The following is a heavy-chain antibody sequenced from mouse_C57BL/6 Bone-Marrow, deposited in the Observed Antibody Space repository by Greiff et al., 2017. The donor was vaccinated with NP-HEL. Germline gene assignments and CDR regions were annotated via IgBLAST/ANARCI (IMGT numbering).Heavy chain of an antibody. D-gene: IGHD1-1*01. CDR1: GYSITSGYD. CDR3: ARDEDGSSPYWYFDV. V-gene: IGHV3-1*01. CDR2: ISYSGST. Sequence: EVKLQESGPGMVKPSQSLSLTCTVTGYSITSGYDWHWIRHFPGNKLEWMGYISYSGSTNYNPSLKSRISITHDPSKNHFFLKLNSVTTEDTATYYCARDEDGSSPYWYFDVWGTGTTVTVSS. J-gene: IGHJ1*03.